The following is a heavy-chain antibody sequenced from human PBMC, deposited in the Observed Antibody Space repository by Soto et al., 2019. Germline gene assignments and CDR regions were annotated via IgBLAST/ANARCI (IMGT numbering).Heavy chain of an antibody. V-gene: IGHV3-23*01. J-gene: IGHJ6*02. D-gene: IGHD1-7*01. CDR2: ISGSGGTI. Sequence: LRLSCAASGFTFSSYAMSWVRQAPGKGLEWVSAISGSGGTIYYADSVKGRFTISRDNAKNSLYLQMNSLRAEDTAVYYCAMSPRYTWNFYYYYGMDVWGQGTTVTVSS. CDR1: GFTFSSYA. CDR3: AMSPRYTWNFYYYYGMDV.